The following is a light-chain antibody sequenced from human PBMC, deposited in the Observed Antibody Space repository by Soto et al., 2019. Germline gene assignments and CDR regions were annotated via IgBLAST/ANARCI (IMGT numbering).Light chain of an antibody. Sequence: QSALTQPPSASGTPGQRVTISCSGSNSNIGDKAVTWYQQIPGTAPKVVIHSDDQRPSGVPDRFSGSKSGNSASLAISAVQSEDEADYFCASWDDSLTLVFGGGTQLTVL. CDR2: SDD. CDR1: NSNIGDKA. J-gene: IGLJ2*01. CDR3: ASWDDSLTLV. V-gene: IGLV1-44*01.